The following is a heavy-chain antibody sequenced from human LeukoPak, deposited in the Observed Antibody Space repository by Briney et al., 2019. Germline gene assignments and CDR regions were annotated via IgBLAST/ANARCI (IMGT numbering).Heavy chain of an antibody. CDR1: GFSFSTSW. V-gene: IGHV3-7*01. J-gene: IGHJ4*02. D-gene: IGHD6-19*01. CDR2: IKRDGSET. Sequence: VGSLRLSCGASGFSFSTSWMSWVRQAPGKGLEWVANIKRDGSETYYVDSVKGRFTISRENTKNLLFLQMDSLRDEDTAVYFCVRISTSVAGADYWGQGTLVTVSS. CDR3: VRISTSVAGADY.